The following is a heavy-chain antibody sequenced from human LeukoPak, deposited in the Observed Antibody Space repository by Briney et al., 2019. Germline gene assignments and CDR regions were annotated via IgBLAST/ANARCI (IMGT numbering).Heavy chain of an antibody. CDR2: MNPNSGNT. D-gene: IGHD3-22*01. Sequence: ASVKVSCKASGYTFTSYDINWVRQATGQGLEWMGWMNPNSGNTGYAQKFQGRVTITRNTSISTAYMELSSLRAEDTAVYYCAKARYYDSSGPFDYWGQGTLVTVSS. J-gene: IGHJ4*02. CDR1: GYTFTSYD. CDR3: AKARYYDSSGPFDY. V-gene: IGHV1-8*03.